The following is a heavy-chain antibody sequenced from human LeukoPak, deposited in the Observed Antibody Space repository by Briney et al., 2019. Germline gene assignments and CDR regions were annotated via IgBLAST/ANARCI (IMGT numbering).Heavy chain of an antibody. Sequence: SETLSLTCAVYGGSFSGYYWSWIRQPPGKGLEWIGEINHSGSTNYNPSLKSRVTISVDTSKNQFSLKLSSVTAADTAVYYCARVRVYYDSSGYQMRDAFDIWAKGQWSPSLQ. CDR3: ARVRVYYDSSGYQMRDAFDI. CDR1: GGSFSGYY. D-gene: IGHD3-22*01. J-gene: IGHJ3*02. CDR2: INHSGST. V-gene: IGHV4-34*01.